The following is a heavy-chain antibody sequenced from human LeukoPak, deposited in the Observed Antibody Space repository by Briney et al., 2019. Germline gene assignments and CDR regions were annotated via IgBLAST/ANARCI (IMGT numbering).Heavy chain of an antibody. J-gene: IGHJ6*04. D-gene: IGHD3-10*02. CDR1: GFTFSTYE. CDR2: ISSSGSTI. Sequence: GGSLRLSCAASGFTFSTYEINWVRQAPGKGLEWISYISSSGSTIYYADSVKGRFTISRDNAKNSLYLQMNSLRAEDTAVYYCAELGITMIGGVWGKGTAVTISS. V-gene: IGHV3-48*03. CDR3: AELGITMIGGV.